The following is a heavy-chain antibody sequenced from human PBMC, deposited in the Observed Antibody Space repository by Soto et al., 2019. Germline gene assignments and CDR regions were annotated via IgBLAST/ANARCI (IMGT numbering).Heavy chain of an antibody. CDR3: AIISSSSLSNWFDP. D-gene: IGHD6-6*01. J-gene: IGHJ5*02. CDR2: ISAYNGNT. CDR1: GYTFTSYG. V-gene: IGHV1-18*01. Sequence: ASVKVSCKASGYTFTSYGISWVRQAPGQGLEWMGWISAYNGNTNYAQKLQGRVTMTTDTSTSTAYMELRSLRSDDTAVYYCAIISSSSLSNWFDPWGQGTLVTVSS.